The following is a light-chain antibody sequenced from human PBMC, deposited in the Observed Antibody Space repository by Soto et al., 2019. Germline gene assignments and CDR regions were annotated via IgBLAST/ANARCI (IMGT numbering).Light chain of an antibody. Sequence: EIVLTQSPATLSLSPGERATLSCRASQSVSSYLAWYQQKPGRAPRLLIYDASNRATGIPARFSGSGSGTDFTLTISSLEPEDFAVYYCQQRSNWPLTFGGGTKVEI. J-gene: IGKJ4*01. CDR1: QSVSSY. CDR2: DAS. V-gene: IGKV3-11*01. CDR3: QQRSNWPLT.